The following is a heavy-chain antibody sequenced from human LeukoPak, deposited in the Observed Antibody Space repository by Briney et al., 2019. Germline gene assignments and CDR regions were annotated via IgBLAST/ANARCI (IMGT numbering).Heavy chain of an antibody. CDR3: ARDIAAAGNLDY. J-gene: IGHJ4*02. D-gene: IGHD6-13*01. V-gene: IGHV1-46*01. CDR2: INPSGGST. Sequence: GASVKVSCKASGYTFTGHYMHWVRRAPGQGLEWMGIINPSGGSTSYAQKFQGRVTMTRDTSTSTVYMELSSLRSEDTAVYYCARDIAAAGNLDYWGQGTLVTVSS. CDR1: GYTFTGHY.